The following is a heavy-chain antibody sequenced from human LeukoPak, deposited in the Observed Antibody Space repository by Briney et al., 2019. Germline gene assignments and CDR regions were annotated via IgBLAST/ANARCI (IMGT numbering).Heavy chain of an antibody. V-gene: IGHV3-64D*06. CDR3: VKGSDYCSSTSCYFSIHAFDI. CDR1: GFTFSSYA. D-gene: IGHD2-2*01. CDR2: VSSNGGST. Sequence: GGSLRLSCSASGFTFSSYAMHWVRQAPGKGLEYVSAVSSNGGSTYYADSVKGRFTISRDNSKNTLYLQVSSLRAEDTAVYYCVKGSDYCSSTSCYFSIHAFDIWGQGTMVTASS. J-gene: IGHJ3*02.